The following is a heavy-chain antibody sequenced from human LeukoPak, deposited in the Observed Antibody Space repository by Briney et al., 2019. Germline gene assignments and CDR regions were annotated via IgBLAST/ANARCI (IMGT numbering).Heavy chain of an antibody. CDR2: IKQDGSEK. CDR3: ARDWYYYYMDV. Sequence: GGSLRLSRAASGFTFSSYWMSWVRQAPGKGLEWVANIKQDGSEKYYVDSVKGRFTISRDNAKNSLYLQMNSLRAEDTAVYYCARDWYYYYMDVWGKGTTVTISS. V-gene: IGHV3-7*01. CDR1: GFTFSSYW. J-gene: IGHJ6*03.